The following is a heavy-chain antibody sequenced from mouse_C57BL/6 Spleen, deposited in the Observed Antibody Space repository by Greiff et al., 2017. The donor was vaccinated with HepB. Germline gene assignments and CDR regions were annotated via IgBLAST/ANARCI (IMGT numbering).Heavy chain of an antibody. CDR2: IDPNSGGT. Sequence: VQLQQPGAELVKPGASVKLSCKASGYTFTSYWMHWVKQRPGRGLEWIGRIDPNSGGTKYNEKFKSKATLTVDKPSSTADMQLSSLTSEGSAVYYCARGDGRYYGSSPLAMAIDYWGQGTSVTVSS. CDR3: ARGDGRYYGSSPLAMAIDY. D-gene: IGHD1-1*01. V-gene: IGHV1-72*01. J-gene: IGHJ4*01. CDR1: GYTFTSYW.